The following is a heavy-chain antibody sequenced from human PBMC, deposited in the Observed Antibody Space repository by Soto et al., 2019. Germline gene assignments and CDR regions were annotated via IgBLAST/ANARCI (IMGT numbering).Heavy chain of an antibody. J-gene: IGHJ6*02. D-gene: IGHD2-2*01. CDR3: AIGRDRGYCSSTSCPYYYYGMDV. V-gene: IGHV4-34*01. CDR1: GGSFSGYY. CDR2: INHSGST. Sequence: SETLSLTCGVYGGSFSGYYWSWIRQPPGKGLEWIGEINHSGSTNYNPSLKSRVTISVDTSKNQCSLKLSSVTAADTAVYYCAIGRDRGYCSSTSCPYYYYGMDVWGQGTTVT.